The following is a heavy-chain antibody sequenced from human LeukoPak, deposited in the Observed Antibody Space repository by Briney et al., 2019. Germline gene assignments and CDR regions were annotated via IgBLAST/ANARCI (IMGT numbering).Heavy chain of an antibody. CDR1: GFTFRNYW. Sequence: QTGGSLRLSCAASGFTFRNYWMTWVRQAPGKGLEWVAFIRYDGSNKYYADSVKGRFTISRDNSKNTLYLQMNSLRAEDTAVYYCARFSTMYYYDSSDYWGQGTLVTVSS. CDR2: IRYDGSNK. J-gene: IGHJ4*02. CDR3: ARFSTMYYYDSSDY. D-gene: IGHD3-22*01. V-gene: IGHV3-30*02.